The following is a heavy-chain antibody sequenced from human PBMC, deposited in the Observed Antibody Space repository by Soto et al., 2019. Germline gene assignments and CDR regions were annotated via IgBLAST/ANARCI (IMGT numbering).Heavy chain of an antibody. V-gene: IGHV3-23*01. CDR1: GFTFSSYA. CDR2: ISGSGAST. Sequence: GGSLRLSCAASGFTFSSYAMSWVRQAPGKGLEWVSSISGSGASTFYADSVRGRFTISRDNTRNTVSLQMNSLRAEDTALYFCAKGSRGYTNYYFDYWGQGTRVTVSS. CDR3: AKGSRGYTNYYFDY. D-gene: IGHD5-18*01. J-gene: IGHJ4*02.